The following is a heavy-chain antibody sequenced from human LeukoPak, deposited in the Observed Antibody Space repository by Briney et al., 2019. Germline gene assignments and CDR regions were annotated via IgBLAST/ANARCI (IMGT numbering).Heavy chain of an antibody. Sequence: GGSLRLSCEASGFTFSDYAMSWVRQAPGKGLEWVSGISGSGGGTYYADSVKGRFTISRDNSKNTLDLQMNSLRAEDTAVYYCTLRSGRPRVPLDYWGQGTLVTVSS. CDR3: TLRSGRPRVPLDY. CDR2: ISGSGGGT. J-gene: IGHJ4*02. D-gene: IGHD4/OR15-4a*01. V-gene: IGHV3-23*01. CDR1: GFTFSDYA.